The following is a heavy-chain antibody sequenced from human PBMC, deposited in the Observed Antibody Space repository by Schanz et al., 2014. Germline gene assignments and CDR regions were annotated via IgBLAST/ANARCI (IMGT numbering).Heavy chain of an antibody. CDR1: GGTFSSYT. CDR3: ARDGEAAAGCDN. J-gene: IGHJ4*02. CDR2: IIPILGIT. V-gene: IGHV1-69*08. D-gene: IGHD6-13*01. Sequence: QVQLVQSGAEVMKPGSSVKVSCKASGGTFSSYTINWVRQAPGQGLEWMGRIIPILGITNVAQTFQDRVTITADKSTSTVYMELSSLRSEDTAVYYCARDGEAAAGCDNWGQGTRVTVSS.